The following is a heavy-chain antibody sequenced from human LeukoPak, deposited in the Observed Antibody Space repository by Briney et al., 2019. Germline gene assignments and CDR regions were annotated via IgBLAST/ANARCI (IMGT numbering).Heavy chain of an antibody. D-gene: IGHD6-13*01. J-gene: IGHJ4*02. CDR1: GGSISSYF. CDR2: VYFSGRT. CDR3: ARGFAGQQLIPDY. Sequence: PWETLSLTCTVSGGSISSYFWSWIRQPPGKGLEWIGFVYFSGRTSYNPSLKSRVSISLDTSKNQISLKVSSLTAADTAVYYCARGFAGQQLIPDYWGQGTLVTVSS. V-gene: IGHV4-59*01.